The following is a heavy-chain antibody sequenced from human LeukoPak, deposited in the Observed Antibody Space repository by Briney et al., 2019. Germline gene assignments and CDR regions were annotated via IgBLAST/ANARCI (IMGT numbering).Heavy chain of an antibody. V-gene: IGHV3-23*01. CDR2: ISGSGGST. J-gene: IGHJ4*02. Sequence: GGSLRLSCAASGFTFCSYSMSWVRRAPGKGLEWVSAISGSGGSTYYADSVKGRFTISRDNSKNTLYLQMNSLRAEDTAVYYCANNEVDTAMADWGQGTLVTVSS. CDR1: GFTFCSYS. CDR3: ANNEVDTAMAD. D-gene: IGHD5-18*01.